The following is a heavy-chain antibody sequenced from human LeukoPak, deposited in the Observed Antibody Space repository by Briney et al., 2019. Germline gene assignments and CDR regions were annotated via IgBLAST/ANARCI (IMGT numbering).Heavy chain of an antibody. CDR2: IYYSGST. CDR3: ARDYGGTYYFDY. J-gene: IGHJ4*02. D-gene: IGHD4-23*01. Sequence: SETLSLTCTVSGGSISCGDYYWSWIRQPPGKGLEWIGYIYYSGSTYYNPSLKSRVTISVDTSKNQFSLKLSSVTAADTAVYYCARDYGGTYYFDYWGQGTLVTVSS. V-gene: IGHV4-30-4*01. CDR1: GGSISCGDYY.